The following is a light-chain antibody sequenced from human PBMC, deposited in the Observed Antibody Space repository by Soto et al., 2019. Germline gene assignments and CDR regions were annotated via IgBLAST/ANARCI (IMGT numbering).Light chain of an antibody. CDR3: CSYAGSYIV. CDR1: SSDVGGYNY. J-gene: IGLJ1*01. CDR2: DVS. Sequence: QSVLTQPRSVSGSPGQSVTISCTGTSSDVGGYNYVSWYQQHPGKAPKLMIYDVSKRPSGVPDRFSGSKSGNTASLTISGPQAEDEADYYCCSYAGSYIVFGTGTKVTVL. V-gene: IGLV2-11*01.